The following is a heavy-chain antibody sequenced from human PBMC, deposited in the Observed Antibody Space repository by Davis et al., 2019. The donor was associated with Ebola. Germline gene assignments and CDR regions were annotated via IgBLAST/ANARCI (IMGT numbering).Heavy chain of an antibody. CDR1: GFTFSAYD. CDR2: ISYDESQK. CDR3: ARQRAEGGGMDV. Sequence: GESLKISCSGSGFTFSAYDFHWVRQAPGKGLQWVAHISYDESQKDFLDSVEGQSTISRDNSKNTLVLQMDSLRVEDTGVYYCARQRAEGGGMDVWGQGTTVTVSS. V-gene: IGHV3-33*05. J-gene: IGHJ6*02.